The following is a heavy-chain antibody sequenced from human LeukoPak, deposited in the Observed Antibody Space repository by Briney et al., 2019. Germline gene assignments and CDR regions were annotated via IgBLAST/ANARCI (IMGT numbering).Heavy chain of an antibody. CDR2: ISYSGTT. V-gene: IGHV4-31*03. D-gene: IGHD1-1*01. Sequence: SETLSLTCSVSGATITSGSSYWSWIRQHPGTGLEWIGYISYSGTTYYTQSLKSRMTISIDMSENQFSLKLSSVTAADTAVYLCARANGRPGYRWFDPWGQGTLVTVSS. CDR1: GATITSGSSY. CDR3: ARANGRPGYRWFDP. J-gene: IGHJ5*02.